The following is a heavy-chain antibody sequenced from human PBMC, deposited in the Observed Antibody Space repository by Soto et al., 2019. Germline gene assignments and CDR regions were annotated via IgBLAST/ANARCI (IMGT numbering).Heavy chain of an antibody. CDR2: ITYDGSNK. D-gene: IGHD6-13*01. V-gene: IGHV3-30*18. CDR3: ANDLAAAEGGYYYGMDV. CDR1: GFTFSSYG. J-gene: IGHJ6*02. Sequence: PGGSLRLSCAASGFTFSSYGMHWVRQAPGKGLEWVAVITYDGSNKYYADSVKGRFTISRDNSKNTLYLQMNSLRAEDTAVYYCANDLAAAEGGYYYGMDVWGQGTTVTVSS.